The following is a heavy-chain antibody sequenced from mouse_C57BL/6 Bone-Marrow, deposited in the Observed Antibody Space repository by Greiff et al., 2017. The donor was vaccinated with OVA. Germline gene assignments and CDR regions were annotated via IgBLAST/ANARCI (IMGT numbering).Heavy chain of an antibody. J-gene: IGHJ3*01. CDR1: GFSLTSYG. V-gene: IGHV2-5*01. D-gene: IGHD3-2*02. CDR2: IWRGGST. Sequence: QVQLKESGPGLVQPSQSLSITCTVSGFSLTSYGVHWVRQSPGKGLEWLGVIWRGGSTDYNAAFMSRLSITKDNSKSQVFFKMNSLQADDTAIYYCTKNKEDSSGYWFAYWGQGTLVTVSA. CDR3: TKNKEDSSGYWFAY.